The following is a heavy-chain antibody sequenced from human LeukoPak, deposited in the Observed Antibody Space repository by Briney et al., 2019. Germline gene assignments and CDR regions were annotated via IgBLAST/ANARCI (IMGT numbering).Heavy chain of an antibody. D-gene: IGHD2-15*01. J-gene: IGHJ4*02. CDR1: GGSISSSTYY. V-gene: IGHV4-39*01. CDR2: VYYSGGT. Sequence: SETLSLTCTVSGGSISSSTYYWGWIRQPPGKGLEWIGTVYYSGGTSYYPSLKSRVTISVDTSKNQFSLTLTSVTAADTAVYYCATQAAGGPLDYWGQGTLVTVSS. CDR3: ATQAAGGPLDY.